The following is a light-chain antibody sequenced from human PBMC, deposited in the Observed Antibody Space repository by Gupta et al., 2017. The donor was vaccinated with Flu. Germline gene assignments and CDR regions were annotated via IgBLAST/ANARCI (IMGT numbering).Light chain of an antibody. Sequence: DIKMTQSPFSVSASVRDSITITCRASQDNSSYLAWYQQKPEKAPKSLIYAASSLQSGVPSRFSDSGSGTDFTLTISSLQPEDVATYYCQQSLYYPPTFGGGTKVEVK. J-gene: IGKJ4*01. CDR2: AAS. CDR1: QDNSSY. CDR3: QQSLYYPPT. V-gene: IGKV1D-16*01.